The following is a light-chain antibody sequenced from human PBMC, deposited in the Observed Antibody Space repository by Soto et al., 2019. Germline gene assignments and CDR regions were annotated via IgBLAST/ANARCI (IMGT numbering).Light chain of an antibody. CDR1: QSISSY. CDR2: AAS. CDR3: QQSYSTPQT. V-gene: IGKV1-39*01. Sequence: DIQVTQSPSSLSASLGDRVTITWXASQSISSYLNWYQQKPGKAPKLLIYAASSLQSGVPSGFSGSGSGTDFTLTISSLQPEDFATYYCQQSYSTPQTFGQGTKVDIK. J-gene: IGKJ1*01.